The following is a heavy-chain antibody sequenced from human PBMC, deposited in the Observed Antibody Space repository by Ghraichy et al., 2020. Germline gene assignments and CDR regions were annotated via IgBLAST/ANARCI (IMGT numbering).Heavy chain of an antibody. V-gene: IGHV4-59*01. J-gene: IGHJ5*02. CDR3: ARYRECSSTSCYSFQWFDP. Sequence: SETLSLTCTVSGGSISSYYWSWIRQPPGKGLEWIGYIYYSGSTNYNPSLKSRVTISVDTSKNQFSLKLSSVTAADTAVYYCARYRECSSTSCYSFQWFDPWGQGTLVTVSS. D-gene: IGHD2-2*02. CDR1: GGSISSYY. CDR2: IYYSGST.